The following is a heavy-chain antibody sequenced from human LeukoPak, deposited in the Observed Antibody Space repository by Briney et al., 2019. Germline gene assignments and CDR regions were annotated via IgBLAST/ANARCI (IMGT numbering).Heavy chain of an antibody. V-gene: IGHV3-30*18. CDR2: ISYDGSNK. D-gene: IGHD3-10*01. CDR3: AKITPGGPRSYYY. Sequence: GGSLRLSCAASGFTFSSYEMNWVRQAPGKGLEWVAVISYDGSNKYYADSVKGRFTISRDNSKNTLYLQMNSLRAEDTAVYYCAKITPGGPRSYYYWGQGTQVTVSS. J-gene: IGHJ4*02. CDR1: GFTFSSYE.